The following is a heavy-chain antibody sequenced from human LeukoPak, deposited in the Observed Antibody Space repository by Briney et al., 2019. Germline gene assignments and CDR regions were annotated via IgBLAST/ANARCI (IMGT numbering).Heavy chain of an antibody. CDR2: IYYSGST. CDR1: GGSISSSSYY. J-gene: IGHJ4*02. CDR3: AAMRGALWFGTYPFDY. Sequence: SETLSLTCTVSGGSISSSSYYWGWIRQPPGKGLEWIGSIYYSGSTYYNPSLKSRVTISVDTSKNQFSLKLSSVTAADTAVYYCAAMRGALWFGTYPFDYWGQGTLVTVSS. D-gene: IGHD3-10*01. V-gene: IGHV4-39*07.